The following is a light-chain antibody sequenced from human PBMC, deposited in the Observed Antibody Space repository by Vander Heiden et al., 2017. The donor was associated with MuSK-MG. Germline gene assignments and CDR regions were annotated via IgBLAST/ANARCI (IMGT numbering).Light chain of an antibody. CDR2: SNK. V-gene: IGLV1-44*01. CDR3: AAWDDSLNGRV. Sequence: VLTQPPSASGPPGQRVTIPCSVSSSNIGSNTVNWYQQLPGTAPKLLIFSNKKRLSGVPERFSGSKSGTSASLTISGLQPEDEADYYCAAWDDSLNGRVFGGGTKLTVL. J-gene: IGLJ2*01. CDR1: SSNIGSNT.